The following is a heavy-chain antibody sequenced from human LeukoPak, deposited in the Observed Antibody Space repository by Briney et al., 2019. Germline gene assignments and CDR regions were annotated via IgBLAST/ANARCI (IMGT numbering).Heavy chain of an antibody. D-gene: IGHD3-22*01. J-gene: IGHJ4*02. CDR1: GYTFTSYG. CDR3: ARGGEPSPYYSDNSPDYYFDY. CDR2: ISAYNGNT. V-gene: IGHV1-18*01. Sequence: GASVKVSCKASGYTFTSYGISWARQAPGQGLEWMGWISAYNGNTNYAQKLQGRVTTTTDTSTSTAYMELRSLRSDDTAVYYCARGGEPSPYYSDNSPDYYFDYWGQGTLVTVSS.